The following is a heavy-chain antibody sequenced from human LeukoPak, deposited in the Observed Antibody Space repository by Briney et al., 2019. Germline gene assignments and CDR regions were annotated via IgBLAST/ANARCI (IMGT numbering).Heavy chain of an antibody. CDR3: AKDFPHWYEVPHGMDV. CDR1: GFTFSSYW. Sequence: GGSLRLSCAASGFTFSSYWMSWVRQAPGKGLEWVANIKEDGSEKYYVDSVKGRFTTSRDNAKNSLYLQINGLRVEDTAIYYCAKDFPHWYEVPHGMDVWGQGTTVTV. CDR2: IKEDGSEK. V-gene: IGHV3-7*01. D-gene: IGHD1-14*01. J-gene: IGHJ6*02.